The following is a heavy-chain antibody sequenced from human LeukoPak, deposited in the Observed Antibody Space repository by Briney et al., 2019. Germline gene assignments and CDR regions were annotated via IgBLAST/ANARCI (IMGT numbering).Heavy chain of an antibody. Sequence: GRSLRLSCAASGFTFSSYGMHWVRQAPGKGLEWVAVISYDGSNKYYADSVKGRFTISRDNSKNTLYLQMNSLRAEDTAVYYCVREVGYGDYVSTNNWFDPWGQGTLVIVSS. CDR1: GFTFSSYG. CDR2: ISYDGSNK. V-gene: IGHV3-30*03. CDR3: VREVGYGDYVSTNNWFDP. D-gene: IGHD4-17*01. J-gene: IGHJ5*02.